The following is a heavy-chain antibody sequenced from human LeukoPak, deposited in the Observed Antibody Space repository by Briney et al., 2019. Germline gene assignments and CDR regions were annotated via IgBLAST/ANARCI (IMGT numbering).Heavy chain of an antibody. CDR2: ISGDGGST. CDR3: AKDIVKDYDILTGYYPFDY. J-gene: IGHJ4*02. Sequence: PVGSLRLSCAASGFTFDDYAMHWVRQAPGKGLEWVSLISGDGGSTYYADSVKGRFTISRDNSKNSLYLQMNSLRTEDTALYYCAKDIVKDYDILTGYYPFDYWGQGTLVTVSS. V-gene: IGHV3-43*02. D-gene: IGHD3-9*01. CDR1: GFTFDDYA.